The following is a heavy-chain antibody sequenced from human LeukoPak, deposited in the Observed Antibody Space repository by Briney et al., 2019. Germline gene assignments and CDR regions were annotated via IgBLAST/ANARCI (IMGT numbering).Heavy chain of an antibody. CDR3: THPLHYSDSSGYLY. Sequence: GGSLRLSCTASGFTFGDYAMSWVRQAPGKGLEWVGFIRSKAYGGTTEYAASVKGRFTISRDDSKSIAYLQMNSLKTEDTAVYYCTHPLHYSDSSGYLYWGQGTLVTVSS. J-gene: IGHJ4*02. CDR1: GFTFGDYA. V-gene: IGHV3-49*04. CDR2: IRSKAYGGTT. D-gene: IGHD3-22*01.